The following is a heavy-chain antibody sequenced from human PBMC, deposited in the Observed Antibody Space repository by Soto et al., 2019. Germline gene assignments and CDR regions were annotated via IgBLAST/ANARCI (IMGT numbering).Heavy chain of an antibody. CDR1: GFTFSSYW. Sequence: GGSLRLSCAASGFTFSSYWMSWVRQAPGKGLEWVANIKQDGSEKYYVDSVKGRFTISRDNAKNSLYLQMNSLRAEDTAVYYCARDQALLGFGELFPYFAYWGQGTVVTVSS. D-gene: IGHD3-10*01. CDR2: IKQDGSEK. CDR3: ARDQALLGFGELFPYFAY. J-gene: IGHJ4*02. V-gene: IGHV3-7*01.